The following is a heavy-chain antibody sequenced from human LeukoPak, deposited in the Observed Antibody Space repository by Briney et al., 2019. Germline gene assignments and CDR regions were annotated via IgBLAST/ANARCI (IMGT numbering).Heavy chain of an antibody. CDR1: SFTFSSYW. CDR3: ARDPYYYDSGSFAAFDI. Sequence: PGGSLRLSCAASSFTFSSYWMTWVRQAPGKGLEWVANIKEDGSKTFYVDSVKGRFTISGDNAKNSLYLQMNSLRAEDTAVYYCARDPYYYDSGSFAAFDIWGQGTMVTVSS. V-gene: IGHV3-7*01. D-gene: IGHD3-10*01. CDR2: IKEDGSKT. J-gene: IGHJ3*02.